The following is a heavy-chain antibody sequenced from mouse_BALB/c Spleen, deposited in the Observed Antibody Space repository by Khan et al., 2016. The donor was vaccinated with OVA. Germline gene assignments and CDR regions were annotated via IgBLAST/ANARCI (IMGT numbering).Heavy chain of an antibody. J-gene: IGHJ2*01. Sequence: VQLQQSGPGLVKPSQSLSLTCTVTGYSITSGYAWNWIRQFPGNKLEWMGYISYSGVTSYTPSLKSRISITRDTSKNQFFLQLNSVTTEDTATYYCARGNYYGNYFDYWGQGTTLTVSS. V-gene: IGHV3-2*02. CDR2: ISYSGVT. CDR3: ARGNYYGNYFDY. CDR1: GYSITSGYA. D-gene: IGHD1-1*01.